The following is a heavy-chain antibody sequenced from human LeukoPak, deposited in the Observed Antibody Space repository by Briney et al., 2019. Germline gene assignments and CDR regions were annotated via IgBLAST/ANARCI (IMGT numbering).Heavy chain of an antibody. CDR1: GFTFGNVV. J-gene: IGHJ4*02. CDR2: ISYNGAST. Sequence: PGASLRLSCVASGFTFGNVVMSWVRQAPGKGLEWVSAISYNGASTDYADSVRGRFAISRDNSKNTLYLQMNGLRAEDTAVYYCARRTGGTKDYWGQGTRVTVSS. V-gene: IGHV3-23*01. CDR3: ARRTGGTKDY. D-gene: IGHD7-27*01.